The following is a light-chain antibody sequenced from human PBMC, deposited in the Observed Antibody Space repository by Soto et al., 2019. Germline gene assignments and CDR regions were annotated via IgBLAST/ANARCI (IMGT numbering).Light chain of an antibody. CDR2: DNN. CDR3: GTWDTSLGAHV. J-gene: IGLJ1*01. Sequence: QSVLTQPPSVSAAPGQKVTISCSGSTSNIGNNYVSWYQQLPGTAPKLLIYDNNKRPSGIPDRFSGSKSGTSATLGITGLQTGDEDDYYCGTWDTSLGAHVFGTGTKLTVL. CDR1: TSNIGNNY. V-gene: IGLV1-51*01.